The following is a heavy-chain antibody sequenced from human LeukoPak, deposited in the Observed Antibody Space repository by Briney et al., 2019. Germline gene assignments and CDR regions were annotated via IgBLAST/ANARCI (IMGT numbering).Heavy chain of an antibody. V-gene: IGHV4-59*01. D-gene: IGHD5-18*01. CDR2: IYYSGST. CDR3: ARDQGTAIPIT. J-gene: IGHJ5*02. CDR1: AGSISRYY. Sequence: PSETLSLTCTVSAGSISRYYWSWIRKPPGKGLEWIGYIYYSGSTNYNPSLKSRVTISVDTSKNQFSLKLSSVTAADTAVYYCARDQGTAIPITWGQGTLVTVSS.